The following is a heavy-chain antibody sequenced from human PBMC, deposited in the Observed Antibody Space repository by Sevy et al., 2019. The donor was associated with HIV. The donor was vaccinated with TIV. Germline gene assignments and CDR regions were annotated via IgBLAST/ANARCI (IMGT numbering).Heavy chain of an antibody. CDR2: VYYSGSR. V-gene: IGHV4-30-4*01. CDR3: ARENIVVVTAIRRRGFDI. CDR1: GGSISSGDYY. D-gene: IGHD2-21*02. Sequence: SETLSLTCTVSGGSISSGDYYWSWIRQPPGKGLEWIGYVYYSGSRYYNPSLRNRITISVDTSKNQFSLNLSSVTATDTAIYYCARENIVVVTAIRRRGFDIWGQGTMVTVSS. J-gene: IGHJ3*02.